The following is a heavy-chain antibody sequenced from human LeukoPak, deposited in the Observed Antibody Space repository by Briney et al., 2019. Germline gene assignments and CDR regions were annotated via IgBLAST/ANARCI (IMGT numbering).Heavy chain of an antibody. CDR2: IRYDGSNK. D-gene: IGHD2-15*01. V-gene: IGHV3-30*02. CDR3: ARGSGSCYVQVEPSRSCYFDY. CDR1: GFTFSSYG. Sequence: GGSLRLSCAASGFTFSSYGMHWVRQAPGKGLEWVAFIRYDGSNKYYADSVKGRFTISRDNSKNTLYLQMNSLRAEDTAVYYCARGSGSCYVQVEPSRSCYFDYWGQGTLVTVSS. J-gene: IGHJ4*02.